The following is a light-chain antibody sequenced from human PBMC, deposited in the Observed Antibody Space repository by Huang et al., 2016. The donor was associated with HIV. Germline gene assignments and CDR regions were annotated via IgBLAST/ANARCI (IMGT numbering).Light chain of an antibody. CDR1: QSVNSN. Sequence: EIVMTQSPATLSVSPGERATLSCRASQSVNSNLAWYQQKPGHAPRLFIYGSSTMATGIPARFSGSVSGTEFTLTISSLQSEDCAVYYCQHYNDWPPWTFGQGTNVEIK. CDR3: QHYNDWPPWT. V-gene: IGKV3-15*01. CDR2: GSS. J-gene: IGKJ1*01.